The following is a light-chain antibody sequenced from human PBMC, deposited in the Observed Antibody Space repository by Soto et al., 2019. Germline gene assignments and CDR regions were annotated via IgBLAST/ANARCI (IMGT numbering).Light chain of an antibody. J-gene: IGKJ4*01. CDR1: QSVSSSY. V-gene: IGKV3-20*01. CDR2: GAS. CDR3: QQYGSSPLT. Sequence: EIVLIQFPGTLSLSPGERATLSCRASQSVSSSYLAWYQQKPGQAPRLLIYGASSRATGIPDRFSGSGSGTDFTLTISRLEPEDFAVYYCQQYGSSPLTFGGGTKVDIK.